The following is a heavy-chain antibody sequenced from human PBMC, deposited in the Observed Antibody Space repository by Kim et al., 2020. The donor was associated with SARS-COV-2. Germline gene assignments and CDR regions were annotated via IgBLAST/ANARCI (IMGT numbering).Heavy chain of an antibody. CDR1: GFTFSSYA. D-gene: IGHD6-19*01. CDR3: ARVRGLAVASIDAFDI. J-gene: IGHJ3*02. CDR2: ISYDGSNK. V-gene: IGHV3-30*04. Sequence: GGSLRLSCAASGFTFSSYAMHWVRQAPGKGLEWVAVISYDGSNKYYADSVKGRFTISRDNSKNTLYLQMNSLRAEDTAVYYCARVRGLAVASIDAFDIWG.